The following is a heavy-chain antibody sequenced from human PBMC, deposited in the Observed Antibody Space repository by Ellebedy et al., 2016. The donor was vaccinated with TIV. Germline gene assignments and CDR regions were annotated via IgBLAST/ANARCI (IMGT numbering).Heavy chain of an antibody. CDR2: INYDGSEN. D-gene: IGHD3-3*01. V-gene: IGHV3-7*01. CDR1: GFTFNSKW. CDR3: ALYDFWTGYSFVS. J-gene: IGHJ4*02. Sequence: GESLKISXVASGFTFNSKWLSWVRQAPGKGLEWVANINYDGSENYFVDSLKGRFTISRDNAKNSLFLQMNSLRADDTAVYYCALYDFWTGYSFVSWGQGTLVTVSS.